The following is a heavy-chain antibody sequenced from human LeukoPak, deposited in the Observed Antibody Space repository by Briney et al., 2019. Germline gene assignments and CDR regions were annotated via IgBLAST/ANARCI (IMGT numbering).Heavy chain of an antibody. V-gene: IGHV3-21*06. Sequence: GGSLRLSCAASGFTFSSYWMSWVRQAPGKGLEWVSSISSSSGYIYYADSVKGRFTISRDNAKNSLYLQMNSLRAEDTAVYYCARVPSDYWGQGTLVTVSS. CDR2: ISSSSGYI. CDR3: ARVPSDY. J-gene: IGHJ4*02. CDR1: GFTFSSYW.